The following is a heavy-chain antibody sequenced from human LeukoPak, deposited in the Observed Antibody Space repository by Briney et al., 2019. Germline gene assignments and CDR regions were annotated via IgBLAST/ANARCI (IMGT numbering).Heavy chain of an antibody. D-gene: IGHD1-26*01. CDR1: GFTFSSYG. CDR3: ARVGGRRELLHFY. J-gene: IGHJ4*02. CDR2: IRSDGSNK. V-gene: IGHV3-30*02. Sequence: PGGSLRLSCAASGFTFSSYGMHWVRQAPGKGLEWVAFIRSDGSNKYYADSVRGRFTISRDNSKNTLYLQMNSLRAEDTAVYYCARVGGRRELLHFYWGQGTLVTVSS.